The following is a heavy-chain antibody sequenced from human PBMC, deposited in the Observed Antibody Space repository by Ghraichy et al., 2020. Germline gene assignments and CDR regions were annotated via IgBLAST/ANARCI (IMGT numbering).Heavy chain of an antibody. CDR1: GYTFTGYY. CDR2: INPNSGGT. CDR3: AREDYYDSSGYYEFDY. Sequence: ASVKVSCKASGYTFTGYYMHWVRQAPGQGLEWMGRINPNSGGTNYAQKIQGRVTMTRDTSISTAYMELSRLRSDDTAVYYCAREDYYDSSGYYEFDYWGQGTLVTVSS. D-gene: IGHD3-22*01. J-gene: IGHJ4*02. V-gene: IGHV1-2*06.